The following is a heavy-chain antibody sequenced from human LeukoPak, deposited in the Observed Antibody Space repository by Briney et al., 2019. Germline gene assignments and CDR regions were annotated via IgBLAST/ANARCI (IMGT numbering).Heavy chain of an antibody. D-gene: IGHD1-1*01. V-gene: IGHV1-2*02. CDR1: GYTFTGYY. Sequence: GASVKVSCKASGYTFTGYYMHWVRQAPGQGLEWMGWINPNSGGTNYAQKFQGRVTMTRDTSISTAYMELSRLRSDDTAVYYCWTTGTTEVYEFDYWGQGTLVTVSS. CDR3: WTTGTTEVYEFDY. CDR2: INPNSGGT. J-gene: IGHJ4*02.